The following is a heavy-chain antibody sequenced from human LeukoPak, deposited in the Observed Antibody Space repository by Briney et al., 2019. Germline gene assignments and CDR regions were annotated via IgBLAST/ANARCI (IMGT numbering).Heavy chain of an antibody. J-gene: IGHJ3*02. D-gene: IGHD4-17*01. CDR1: GGSFSGYY. CDR3: ASDDYGDLVNAFDI. CDR2: INHSGGT. V-gene: IGHV4-34*01. Sequence: SETLSLTCAVYGGSFSGYYWSWIRKPPGKGLEWIGEINHSGGTNYNPSLKRRVTISLDTSKNHFSLKLTSVTAADTAVYYCASDDYGDLVNAFDIWGQGTMVTVSS.